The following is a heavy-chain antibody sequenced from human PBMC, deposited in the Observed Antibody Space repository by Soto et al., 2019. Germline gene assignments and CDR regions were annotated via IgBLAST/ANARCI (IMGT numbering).Heavy chain of an antibody. Sequence: LSLTCAASGFTFSSYSMNWVRQAPGKGLEWVSSISSSSSYIYYADSVKGRFTISRDNAKNSLYLQMNSLRAEDTAVYYCARDLDSGSYYFDYWGQGTLVTVSS. CDR2: ISSSSSYI. CDR1: GFTFSSYS. V-gene: IGHV3-21*01. J-gene: IGHJ4*02. D-gene: IGHD1-26*01. CDR3: ARDLDSGSYYFDY.